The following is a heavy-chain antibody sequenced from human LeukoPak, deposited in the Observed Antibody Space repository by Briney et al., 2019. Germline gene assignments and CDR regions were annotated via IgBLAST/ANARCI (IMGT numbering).Heavy chain of an antibody. CDR3: VKDGTTDGGYGDFDY. CDR2: ISSNGGST. CDR1: GFTFSSYA. V-gene: IGHV3-64D*06. J-gene: IGHJ4*02. D-gene: IGHD5-12*01. Sequence: GGSPRLSCSASGFTFSSYAMHWVRQAPGKGLEYVSAISSNGGSTYYADSVKGRFTISRDNSKNTLYLQMSSLRAEDTAVYYCVKDGTTDGGYGDFDYWGQGTLVTVSS.